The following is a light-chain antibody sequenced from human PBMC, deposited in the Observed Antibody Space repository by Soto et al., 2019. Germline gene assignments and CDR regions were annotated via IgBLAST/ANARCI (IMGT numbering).Light chain of an antibody. Sequence: EIVMTQSPGTLSVSPGERATLFCRASQSVRSSLAWYQQKPGQAPRLFIYDASTRATGIPARFSGSGSGTEFTLTINSLQSDDSAVYYCQQYNNWPRTFGPGTKVDIK. CDR3: QQYNNWPRT. J-gene: IGKJ3*01. V-gene: IGKV3-15*01. CDR1: QSVRSS. CDR2: DAS.